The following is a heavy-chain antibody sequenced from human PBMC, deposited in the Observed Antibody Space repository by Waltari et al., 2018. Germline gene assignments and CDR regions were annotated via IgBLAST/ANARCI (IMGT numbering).Heavy chain of an antibody. V-gene: IGHV3-23*01. D-gene: IGHD1-26*01. CDR3: ARAPPRIVGYFDY. CDR1: GFIFRTYA. CDR2: ISTSGATT. J-gene: IGHJ4*02. Sequence: EVQMLESGGDLVQPGGSLRLSCTASGFIFRTYAMSWVRQTPGKGLEWVSTISTSGATTYYADSVKGRFTISRDNSENTLFLQMNRLRAEDTAVYFCARAPPRIVGYFDYWGQGTLVTVSS.